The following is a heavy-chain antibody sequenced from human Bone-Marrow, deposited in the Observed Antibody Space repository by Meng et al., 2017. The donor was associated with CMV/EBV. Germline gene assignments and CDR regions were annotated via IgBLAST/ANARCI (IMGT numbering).Heavy chain of an antibody. CDR3: ASDGMDV. CDR1: GFTFSSYW. V-gene: IGHV3-7*01. Sequence: GESLKISCAASGFTFSSYWMSWVRQAPGKGLEWVANIKQDGSEKYYVDSVKGRCTISRDNAKNSLYLQMNSLRADDTAVYYCASDGMDVWGQGTTVTVSS. CDR2: IKQDGSEK. J-gene: IGHJ6*02.